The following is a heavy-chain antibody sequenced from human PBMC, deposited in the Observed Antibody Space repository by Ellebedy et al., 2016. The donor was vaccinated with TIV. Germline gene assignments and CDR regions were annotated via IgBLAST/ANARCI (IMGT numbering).Heavy chain of an antibody. Sequence: SETLSLXCTVSGGSITSDYWSWIRQPPGKGLEWIGFIDYSGDAFYNPSLKSRLTISIDSSKNQFSVKVNSVTAADTAVYYCARGGASSKFLDSWGQGTLVTVSS. CDR2: IDYSGDA. V-gene: IGHV4-59*13. CDR3: ARGGASSKFLDS. D-gene: IGHD6-13*01. CDR1: GGSITSDY. J-gene: IGHJ4*02.